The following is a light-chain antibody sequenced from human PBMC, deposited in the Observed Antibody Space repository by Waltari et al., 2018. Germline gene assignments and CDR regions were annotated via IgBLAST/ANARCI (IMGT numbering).Light chain of an antibody. CDR1: QSISSY. CDR3: QQSYSTPSIT. J-gene: IGKJ5*01. V-gene: IGKV1-39*01. Sequence: IQMTPRPSSLPQSVAARVPITCRASQSISSYLNWYQQKPGKAPKLLIYAASSLQSGVPSRFSGSGSGTDFTLTISSLQPEDFATYYCQQSYSTPSITFGQGTRLEIK. CDR2: AAS.